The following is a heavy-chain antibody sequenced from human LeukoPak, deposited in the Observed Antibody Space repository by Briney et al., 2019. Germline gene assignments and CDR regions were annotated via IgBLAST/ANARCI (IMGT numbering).Heavy chain of an antibody. D-gene: IGHD3-10*01. CDR2: IYYSGST. V-gene: IGHV4-39*01. Sequence: SETLSLTCTVSGGSISSYNYYWGWIRQPPGKGLEWIGSIYYSGSTYYNPSLKSRVTISVDTSKNQFSLRLRSVTAADTAVYYCASILWFGGSWFDPWGQGTLVTVSS. CDR3: ASILWFGGSWFDP. CDR1: GGSISSYNYY. J-gene: IGHJ5*02.